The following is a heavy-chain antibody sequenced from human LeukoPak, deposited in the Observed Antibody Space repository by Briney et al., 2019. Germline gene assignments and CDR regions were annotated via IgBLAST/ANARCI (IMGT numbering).Heavy chain of an antibody. J-gene: IGHJ6*03. CDR3: ARDFQEGDHDFWSGYPSVYYMDV. CDR2: IILIFGTA. Sequence: ASVKVSCKASGGTFSSYAISWVRQAPGQGLEWMGGIILIFGTANYAQKFQGRVTITTDESTSTAYMELSSLRSEDTAVYYCARDFQEGDHDFWSGYPSVYYMDVWGKGTTVTVSS. V-gene: IGHV1-69*05. CDR1: GGTFSSYA. D-gene: IGHD3-3*01.